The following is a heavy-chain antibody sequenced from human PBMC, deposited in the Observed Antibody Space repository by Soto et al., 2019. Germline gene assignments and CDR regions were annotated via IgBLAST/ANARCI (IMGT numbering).Heavy chain of an antibody. V-gene: IGHV5-51*01. D-gene: IGHD3-3*01. J-gene: IGHJ6*02. Sequence: EVQLVQSGAEVKKPGESLKISCKGSGYSFNSYWIGWVRQMPGKGLEWMGIIYPGDSDTRYSPSFQGQVTISADKSISTAYLQWSSLKASDTAIYYCARRGIFGVTNYYAMDVWGQGTTVTVSS. CDR3: ARRGIFGVTNYYAMDV. CDR1: GYSFNSYW. CDR2: IYPGDSDT.